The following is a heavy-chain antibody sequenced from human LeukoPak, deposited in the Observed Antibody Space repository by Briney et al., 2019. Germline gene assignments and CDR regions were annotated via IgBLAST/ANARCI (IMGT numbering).Heavy chain of an antibody. Sequence: SETLSLTCTVSGHSIFSNYYHWGWIRQPQGKGLEWIASVHHSGTAYYNPSLKSRVTISVDTSENQFSLKLGHVTAADTAVYYCASEHSSSPFFWSQGTLVTVSS. CDR2: VHHSGTA. CDR1: GHSIFSNYY. J-gene: IGHJ4*02. V-gene: IGHV4-38-2*02. D-gene: IGHD6-6*01. CDR3: ASEHSSSPFF.